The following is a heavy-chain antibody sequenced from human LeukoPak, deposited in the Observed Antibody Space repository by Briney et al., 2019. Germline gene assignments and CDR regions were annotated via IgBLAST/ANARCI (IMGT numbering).Heavy chain of an antibody. CDR1: GDSISNHY. V-gene: IGHV4-59*11. J-gene: IGHJ5*02. CDR3: VRGSTGAFDP. Sequence: SETLSLTCAVAGDSISNHYWSWIRQPPGKGLEWIGYIYYSGSSNYNPSLQSRVTMSVDTSRNQFSLKLSSVTAAGTAVYYCVRGSTGAFDPWGQGTLVTVSS. D-gene: IGHD1-1*01. CDR2: IYYSGSS.